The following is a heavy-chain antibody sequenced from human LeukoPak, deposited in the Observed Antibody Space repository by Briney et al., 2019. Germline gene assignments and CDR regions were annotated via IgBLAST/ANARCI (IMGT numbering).Heavy chain of an antibody. J-gene: IGHJ4*02. CDR2: ITGNNGNT. CDR1: GYIFSGYG. CDR3: ARDQRNSGSYRFEY. V-gene: IGHV1-18*01. D-gene: IGHD1-26*01. Sequence: ASVKASCKTSGYIFSGYGISWVRQAPGQGLEWMGWITGNNGNTNYAPSLQGRVTMTTDTSTNTAYMELTSLRSDDTAVYYCARDQRNSGSYRFEYWGQGTLVTVSS.